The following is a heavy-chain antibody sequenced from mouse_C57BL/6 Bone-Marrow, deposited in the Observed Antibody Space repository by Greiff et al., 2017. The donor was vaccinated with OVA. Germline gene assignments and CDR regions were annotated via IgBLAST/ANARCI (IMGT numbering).Heavy chain of an antibody. D-gene: IGHD4-1*01. CDR2: IRSKSNNYAT. CDR3: VRRRTGTGYFDV. Sequence: EVKLVESGGGLVQPKGSLKLSCAASGFSFNTYAMNWVRQAPGKGLEWVARIRSKSNNYATYYADSVKDRFTISRDDSESMLYLQMNNLKTEDTAMYYCVRRRTGTGYFDVWGTGTTVTVSS. CDR1: GFSFNTYA. V-gene: IGHV10-1*01. J-gene: IGHJ1*03.